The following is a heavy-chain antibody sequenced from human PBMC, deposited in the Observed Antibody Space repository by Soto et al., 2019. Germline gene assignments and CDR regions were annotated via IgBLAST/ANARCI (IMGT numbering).Heavy chain of an antibody. D-gene: IGHD2-15*01. CDR1: GYTFTSYA. Sequence: VKVSCKASGYTFTSYAMQWVRQAPGQRKERMGWINAGNGNTKYSQKFQGRLTITRHTSAITAYIELSSLRSQDTAEDYYEXXXXPAPFVCSGFSCYKGAFDIWGQGTMVTGSS. V-gene: IGHV1-3*01. J-gene: IGHJ3*02. CDR3: EXXXXPAPFVCSGFSCYKGAFDI. CDR2: INAGNGNT.